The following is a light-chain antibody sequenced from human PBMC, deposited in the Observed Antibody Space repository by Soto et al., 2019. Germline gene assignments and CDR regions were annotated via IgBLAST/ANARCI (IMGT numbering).Light chain of an antibody. CDR3: SSYTSSNTLV. V-gene: IGLV2-14*01. J-gene: IGLJ3*02. CDR2: GVS. CDR1: KNDIGSSDY. Sequence: QSALIQPASVSASPGQSITISCTGAKNDIGSSDYVSWYQQHPGKVPKLIIYGVSTRPSGIPDRFSGSKSGNTASLTISGLQADDEADYYCSSYTSSNTLVFGAGTKLTVL.